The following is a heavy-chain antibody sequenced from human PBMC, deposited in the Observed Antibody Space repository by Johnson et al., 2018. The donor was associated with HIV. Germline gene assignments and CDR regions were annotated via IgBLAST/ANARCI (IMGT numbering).Heavy chain of an antibody. V-gene: IGHV3-23*04. CDR2: ISGSGGYT. D-gene: IGHD6-6*01. J-gene: IGHJ3*02. CDR1: GFTFDDYT. CDR3: AKGPNGQLDDAFHI. Sequence: VLLVESGGVVVQPGGSLRLSCAASGFTFDDYTMHWVRQAPGKGLEWVSVISGSGGYTYYADSVKGRFTISRDNSKNTVYLEMNSLRAEDTAVYYCAKGPNGQLDDAFHIWGQGTMVTVSS.